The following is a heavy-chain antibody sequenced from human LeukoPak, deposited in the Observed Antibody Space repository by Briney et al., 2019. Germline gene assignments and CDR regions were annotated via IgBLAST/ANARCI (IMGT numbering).Heavy chain of an antibody. V-gene: IGHV3-30*04. D-gene: IGHD3-10*01. Sequence: ARSLRLSGAASGVTFRSYARHWVRQAPCKGLEGVAGISYDGSKKYYADSVKGRFTISRDNSKNTLYLQMNSLRAEDTAVYYCARGSGVLLWFGERDWFVPWGQGTLVTVSS. CDR3: ARGSGVLLWFGERDWFVP. CDR1: GVTFRSYA. CDR2: ISYDGSKK. J-gene: IGHJ5*02.